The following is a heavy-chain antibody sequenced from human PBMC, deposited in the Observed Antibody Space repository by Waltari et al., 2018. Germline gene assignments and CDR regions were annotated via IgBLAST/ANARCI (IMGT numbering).Heavy chain of an antibody. J-gene: IGHJ3*02. Sequence: EVQLVESGGGLVQPGGSLRLSCAASGFSFTNSWMHWVRQAPGRGLVWVSRINSDGDTTTYADSVKDRFTISRDSAKNTLYMQMNSLRAEDTAVYYCARAQAGGDAFDIWGQGTMVTVSS. CDR2: INSDGDTT. V-gene: IGHV3-74*01. CDR3: ARAQAGGDAFDI. CDR1: GFSFTNSW. D-gene: IGHD3-10*01.